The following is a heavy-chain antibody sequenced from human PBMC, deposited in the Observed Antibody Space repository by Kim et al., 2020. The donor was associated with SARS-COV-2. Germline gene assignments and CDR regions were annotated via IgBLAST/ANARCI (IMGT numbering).Heavy chain of an antibody. CDR2: ITGSGAWT. D-gene: IGHD6-13*01. J-gene: IGHJ5*02. Sequence: GGSLRLSCAASGFTFSTYALTWVRQAPGKGLEWVSTITGSGAWTDYADSVKGRFTISRDNSKNTVYLQMNSLRAEDTALYYCAKDPIAGDNVVWFDPWGQGTQVTVSS. V-gene: IGHV3-23*01. CDR1: GFTFSTYA. CDR3: AKDPIAGDNVVWFDP.